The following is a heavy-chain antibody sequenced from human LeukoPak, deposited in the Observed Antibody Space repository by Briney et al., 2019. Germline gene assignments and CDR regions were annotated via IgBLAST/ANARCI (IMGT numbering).Heavy chain of an antibody. CDR1: GFTFSDYY. CDR2: IQQDGSEK. V-gene: IGHV3-7*01. D-gene: IGHD6-13*01. J-gene: IGHJ4*02. CDR3: SKDFEHSGSWYRGYYFDY. Sequence: GGSLRLSCAASGFTFSDYYVSWIRQAPGKGLEWVANIQQDGSEKYYVDSVKGRFTISRDNSKNTLYLQMNSLRAEDAAVYYCSKDFEHSGSWYRGYYFDYWGQGTLVTVSS.